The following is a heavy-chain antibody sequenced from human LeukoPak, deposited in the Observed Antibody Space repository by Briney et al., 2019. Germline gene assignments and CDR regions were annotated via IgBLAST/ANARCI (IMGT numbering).Heavy chain of an antibody. CDR1: GGSVSSGSYY. V-gene: IGHV4-61*01. D-gene: IGHD3-10*01. J-gene: IGHJ1*01. CDR3: ARDRDLPYDFQH. CDR2: IYYSGST. Sequence: PSETLSLTCTVSGGSVSSGSYYWSWIRQPPGKGLEWIGYIYYSGSTNYNPSLKSRVTISIDTSKNQFSLKLSSVTAADTAVYYCARDRDLPYDFQHWGQGTLVTVSS.